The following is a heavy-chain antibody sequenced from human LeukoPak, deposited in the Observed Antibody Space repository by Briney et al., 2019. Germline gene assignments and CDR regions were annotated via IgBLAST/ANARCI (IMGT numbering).Heavy chain of an antibody. CDR3: ARHRDRDGYNYGAFDI. CDR2: IDHSGGT. D-gene: IGHD5-24*01. CDR1: GGSFSGYY. V-gene: IGHV4-34*01. Sequence: PSETLSLTCAVYGGSFSGYYWSWIRQPPGKGLEWIGEIDHSGGTNYIPSLKSRVTISVDTSKNQFSLKLSSVTAADTAVYYCARHRDRDGYNYGAFDIWGQGTMVTVSS. J-gene: IGHJ3*02.